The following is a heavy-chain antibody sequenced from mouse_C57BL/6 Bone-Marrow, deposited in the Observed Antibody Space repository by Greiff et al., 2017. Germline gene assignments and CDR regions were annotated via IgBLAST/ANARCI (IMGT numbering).Heavy chain of an antibody. J-gene: IGHJ3*01. CDR3: ARDRSSYAWFAY. V-gene: IGHV5-4*01. D-gene: IGHD1-1*01. CDR2: ISDGGSYT. Sequence: EVQLVESGGGLVKPGGSLKLSCAASGFTFSSYAMSWVRQTPEKRLEWVATISDGGSYTYYPDNVKGRFTISRDNAKNNLYLQMSHLKSEDTAMYYCARDRSSYAWFAYWGQGTLVTVSA. CDR1: GFTFSSYA.